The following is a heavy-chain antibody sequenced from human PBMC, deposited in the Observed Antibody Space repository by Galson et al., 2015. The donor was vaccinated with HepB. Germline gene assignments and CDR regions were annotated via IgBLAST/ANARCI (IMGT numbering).Heavy chain of an antibody. J-gene: IGHJ4*02. D-gene: IGHD6-19*01. V-gene: IGHV3-33*01. Sequence: LRLSCAATGLIFRRYGMNWVRPAPGKGVECVAIIWYDASRKYYEASVKERFTISRDNTKNTRYLHMNSLRAEDTAVYYCARDPSSWSFDYWGQGTLVTVSS. CDR2: IWYDASRK. CDR1: GLIFRRYG. CDR3: ARDPSSWSFDY.